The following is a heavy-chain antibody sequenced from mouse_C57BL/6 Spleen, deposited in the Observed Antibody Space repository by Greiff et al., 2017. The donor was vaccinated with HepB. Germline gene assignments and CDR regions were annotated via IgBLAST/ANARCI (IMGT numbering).Heavy chain of an antibody. J-gene: IGHJ2*01. CDR3: ATPDY. CDR1: GYSFTGYY. Sequence: VQLKESGPELVKPGASVKISCKASGYSFTGYYMNWVKQSPEKSLEWIGEINPSTGGTTYNQKFKAKATLTVDKSSSTAYMQLKSLTSEDSAVYYCATPDYWGQGTTLTVSS. V-gene: IGHV1-42*01. CDR2: INPSTGGT.